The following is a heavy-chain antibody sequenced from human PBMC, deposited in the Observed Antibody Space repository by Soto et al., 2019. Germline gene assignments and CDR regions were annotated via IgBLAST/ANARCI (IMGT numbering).Heavy chain of an antibody. V-gene: IGHV1-8*01. CDR2: MNTNSGNT. J-gene: IGHJ3*02. CDR1: GYTFTCYY. Sequence: GXSVKVSWKASGYTFTCYYSNWLRHATGQGLEWMGCMNTNSGNTGYAQKFQGRVTMTRNTSISTAYMELSSLRSEDTAVYYCARYGYSGYGGHDAFDIWGQGTMVTVSS. D-gene: IGHD5-12*01. CDR3: ARYGYSGYGGHDAFDI.